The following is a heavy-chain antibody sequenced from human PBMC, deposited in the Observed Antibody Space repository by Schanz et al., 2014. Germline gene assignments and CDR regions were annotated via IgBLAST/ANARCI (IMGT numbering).Heavy chain of an antibody. CDR3: ARDRQQLVGRIGYYYGMDV. CDR1: GFTFSSYA. Sequence: VQLVESGGGLVQPGGSLRLSCAASGFTFSSYAMSWVRQAPGRGLEWVSVISGSGGSTYYADSVKGRFTISRDNSKNTLYLQMNSLRAEDTAVYYCARDRQQLVGRIGYYYGMDVWGQGTTVTVSS. V-gene: IGHV3-23*04. J-gene: IGHJ6*02. CDR2: ISGSGGST. D-gene: IGHD6-13*01.